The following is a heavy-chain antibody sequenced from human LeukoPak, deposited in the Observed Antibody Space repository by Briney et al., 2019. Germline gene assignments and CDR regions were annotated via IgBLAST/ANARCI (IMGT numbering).Heavy chain of an antibody. CDR1: GFTFSSYS. CDR3: ARGLPSLYGSGSSYYFDY. CDR2: IRSSSSYI. V-gene: IGHV3-21*04. Sequence: GGSLRLSCAASGFTFSSYSMNWVRQAPGKGLEWVSSIRSSSSYIYYADSVKGRFTISRDNSKNTLYLQMNSLRAEDTAMYYCARGLPSLYGSGSSYYFDYWGQGTLVTVSS. J-gene: IGHJ4*02. D-gene: IGHD3-10*01.